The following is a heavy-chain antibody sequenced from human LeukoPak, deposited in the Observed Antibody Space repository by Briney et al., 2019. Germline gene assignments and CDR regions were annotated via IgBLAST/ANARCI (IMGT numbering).Heavy chain of an antibody. CDR1: GFTFSSYS. D-gene: IGHD1-26*01. J-gene: IGHJ4*02. CDR2: ISSSSNFI. Sequence: PGGSLRLSCAASGFTFSSYSMNWVRQAPGKGLEWVSSISSSSNFIYYADSVKGRFTISRDNAKNSLYLQMNSLRAEDTAVYYCARDDEGATTNDYWGQGTLVTVSS. V-gene: IGHV3-21*01. CDR3: ARDDEGATTNDY.